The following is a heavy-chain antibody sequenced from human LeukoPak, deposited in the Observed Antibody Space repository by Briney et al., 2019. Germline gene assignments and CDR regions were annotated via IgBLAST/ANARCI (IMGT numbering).Heavy chain of an antibody. V-gene: IGHV1-3*01. CDR1: GYTFTTFP. CDR2: INPGDGDT. Sequence: ASVKVSCKPSGYTFTTFPINWVRQAPGQRPEWMGRINPGDGDTKYSQNFQDRVTFGRDTSANTAFMELSSLRSEDTAVYYCARRGVTTRDSYYYSLHVWGQGTTVTVSS. D-gene: IGHD2-21*02. CDR3: ARRGVTTRDSYYYSLHV. J-gene: IGHJ6*02.